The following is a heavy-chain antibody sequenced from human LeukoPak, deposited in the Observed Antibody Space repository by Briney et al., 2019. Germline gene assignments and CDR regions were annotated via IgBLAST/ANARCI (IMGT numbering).Heavy chain of an antibody. V-gene: IGHV3-15*01. CDR3: TTDLSIVVVPAHYYYYMDV. Sequence: GGSLRLSCAASGFTFSGSAMHWVRQASGKGLEWVGRIKSKTDGGTTDYAAPVKGRFTISRDDSKNTLYLQMNSLKTEDTAVYYCTTDLSIVVVPAHYYYYMDVWGKGTTVTVSS. CDR1: GFTFSGSA. CDR2: IKSKTDGGTT. D-gene: IGHD2-2*01. J-gene: IGHJ6*03.